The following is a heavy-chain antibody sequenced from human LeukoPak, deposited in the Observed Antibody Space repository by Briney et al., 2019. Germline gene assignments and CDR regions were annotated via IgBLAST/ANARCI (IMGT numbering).Heavy chain of an antibody. D-gene: IGHD6-13*01. CDR1: GFTFSNYW. CDR3: AKDILAAGLFFDY. J-gene: IGHJ4*02. V-gene: IGHV3-7*01. Sequence: GGSLRLSCAASGFTFSNYWMSWVRQAPGKGLEWVANIKEDGSEKYYVDSVKGRFTISRDNAKSSLYLQMNSLGAEDTAVYYCAKDILAAGLFFDYWGQGVLVTVSS. CDR2: IKEDGSEK.